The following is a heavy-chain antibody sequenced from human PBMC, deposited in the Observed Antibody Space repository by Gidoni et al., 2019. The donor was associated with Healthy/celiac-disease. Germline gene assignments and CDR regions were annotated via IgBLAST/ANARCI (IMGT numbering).Heavy chain of an antibody. Sequence: QLQLQESGPGLVKPSQTLSLTCTVSGGSISSGSYYWSWIRQPAGKGLEWIGRIYTSGSTNYNPSLKSRVTISVDTSKNQFSLKLSSVTAADTAVYYCAREFPEVQLEPGYFDYWGQGTLVTVSS. CDR1: GGSISSGSYY. CDR2: IYTSGST. D-gene: IGHD1-1*01. CDR3: AREFPEVQLEPGYFDY. J-gene: IGHJ4*02. V-gene: IGHV4-61*02.